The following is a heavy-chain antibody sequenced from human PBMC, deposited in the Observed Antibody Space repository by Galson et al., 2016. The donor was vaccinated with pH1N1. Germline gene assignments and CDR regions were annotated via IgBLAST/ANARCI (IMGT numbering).Heavy chain of an antibody. Sequence: SLRLSCAASGFTFSTFWMHWVRQVPGKGLEWVSRISSDGSSTSYADSVKGRFTISRDNAGNTLYLQINSLRDEDAALYYCTRVRLVLPGDPTGYFDLWGQGALVTVSS. V-gene: IGHV3-74*01. J-gene: IGHJ4*02. D-gene: IGHD3-9*01. CDR2: ISSDGSST. CDR3: TRVRLVLPGDPTGYFDL. CDR1: GFTFSTFW.